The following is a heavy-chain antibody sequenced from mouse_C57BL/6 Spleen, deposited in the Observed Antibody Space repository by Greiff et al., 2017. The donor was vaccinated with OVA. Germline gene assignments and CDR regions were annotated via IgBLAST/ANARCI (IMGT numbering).Heavy chain of an antibody. D-gene: IGHD1-1*01. J-gene: IGHJ3*01. Sequence: EVKLQQSGPELVKPGASVKIPCKASGYTFTDYNMDWVKQSHGKSLEWIGDINPNNGGTIYNQKFKGKATLTVDKSSSTAYMELRSLTSEDTAVYYCARSGYYGSRHAWFAYWGQGTLVTVSA. CDR2: INPNNGGT. CDR1: GYTFTDYN. V-gene: IGHV1-18*01. CDR3: ARSGYYGSRHAWFAY.